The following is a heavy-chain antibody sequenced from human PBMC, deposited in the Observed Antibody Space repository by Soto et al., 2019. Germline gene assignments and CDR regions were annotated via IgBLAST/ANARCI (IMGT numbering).Heavy chain of an antibody. CDR1: GFTFSNAW. D-gene: IGHD3-22*01. V-gene: IGHV3-15*07. J-gene: IGHJ4*01. Sequence: GGSLRLSCAASGFTFSNAWINWVRQAPGKGLEWVGRIKSKTDGGTPDYAAPVKCRFAISRDDSKNMVYRQVNSLRTEDTGIYYGTEGAYYYFIGVRFGNWGDGSLVRVSS. CDR2: IKSKTDGGTP. CDR3: TEGAYYYFIGVRFGN.